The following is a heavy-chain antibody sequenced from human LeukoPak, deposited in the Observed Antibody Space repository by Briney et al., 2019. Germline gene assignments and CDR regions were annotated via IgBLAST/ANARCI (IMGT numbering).Heavy chain of an antibody. CDR2: ISYDGSNK. CDR1: GFTFSSYA. CDR3: AREGYDFWSGQRLGYFDY. J-gene: IGHJ4*02. D-gene: IGHD3-3*01. V-gene: IGHV3-30-3*01. Sequence: PGGSLRLSCAASGFTFSSYAMHWVRQAPGKGLEWVAVISYDGSNKYYADSVKGRFTISRDNSKNTLYLQMNSLRAEDTAVYYCAREGYDFWSGQRLGYFDYWGQGTLVTVSS.